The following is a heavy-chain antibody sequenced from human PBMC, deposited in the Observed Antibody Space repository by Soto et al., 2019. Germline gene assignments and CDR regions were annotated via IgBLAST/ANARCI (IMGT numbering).Heavy chain of an antibody. CDR2: IDWDDDK. CDR3: ARFTHPRNTYATLDY. CDR1: GFSLSTSGMC. Sequence: SGPTLVNPTQTLTLTCTFSGFSLSTSGMCVSWIRQPPGKALEWLALIDWDDDKYYSTSLKTRLTISKDTSKNQVVLTMTNMDLAYTATYYCARFTHPRNTYATLDYWGQGTRATVPS. J-gene: IGHJ4*02. D-gene: IGHD2-2*01. V-gene: IGHV2-70*01.